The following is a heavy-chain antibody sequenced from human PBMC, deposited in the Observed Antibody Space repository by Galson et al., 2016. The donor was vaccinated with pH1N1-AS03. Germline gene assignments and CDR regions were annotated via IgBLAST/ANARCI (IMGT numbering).Heavy chain of an antibody. V-gene: IGHV1-69*05. CDR1: GDTFRSYA. CDR3: AGNLVGAAPY. J-gene: IGHJ4*02. Sequence: SVKVSCKASGDTFRSYAISWVRQAPGQGLEWMGGIIPIFGSANYAQKFQGRVTITTDESTSTTYMELSSLRSEDTAVYYCAGNLVGAAPYWGQGTLVTVSS. D-gene: IGHD1-26*01. CDR2: IIPIFGSA.